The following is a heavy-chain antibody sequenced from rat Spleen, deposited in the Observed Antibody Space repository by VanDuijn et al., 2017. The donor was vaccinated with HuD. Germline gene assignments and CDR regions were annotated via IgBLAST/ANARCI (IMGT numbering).Heavy chain of an antibody. CDR3: ARHGITTSGWFAY. CDR1: GLSFSNYD. V-gene: IGHV5-25*01. D-gene: IGHD1-10*01. Sequence: EVKLVESGGGLLQPGRSMKLSCAASGLSFSNYDMAWVRQAPTKGLEWVATISSSGGSTYYRDSVKGRFTISRDNAKSTLYLQMDSLRSEDTATYYCARHGITTSGWFAYWGQGVMVTVSS. J-gene: IGHJ2*01. CDR2: ISSSGGST.